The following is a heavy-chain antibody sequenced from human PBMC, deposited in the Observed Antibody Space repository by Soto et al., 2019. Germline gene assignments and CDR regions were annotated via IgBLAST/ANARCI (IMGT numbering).Heavy chain of an antibody. J-gene: IGHJ5*02. Sequence: QVQLVQSGAEVKKPGSSVKVSCKASGGTFSSYAISWVRQAPGQGLEWMGGIIPIFGTANYAQKFQGRVTITADKSTSTAYMELSSLISEDTAVYYCAREGTVWSGYPQLINCFDPWGQGTLVTVSS. V-gene: IGHV1-69*06. CDR1: GGTFSSYA. CDR3: AREGTVWSGYPQLINCFDP. CDR2: IIPIFGTA. D-gene: IGHD3-3*01.